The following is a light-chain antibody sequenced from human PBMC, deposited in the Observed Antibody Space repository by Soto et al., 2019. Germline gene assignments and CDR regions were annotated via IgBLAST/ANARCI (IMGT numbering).Light chain of an antibody. CDR2: DVS. CDR1: SSDVGSYNY. J-gene: IGLJ1*01. CDR3: SSYTTSSTYV. V-gene: IGLV2-14*01. Sequence: QSAPTQPASVSGSPGQSITISCTGTSSDVGSYNYVSWYQQHPGKAPKVMIYDVSNRPSGVSYRFSGSKSGNTASLTISGLQAEDEADYYCSSYTTSSTYVFGTGTKVTVL.